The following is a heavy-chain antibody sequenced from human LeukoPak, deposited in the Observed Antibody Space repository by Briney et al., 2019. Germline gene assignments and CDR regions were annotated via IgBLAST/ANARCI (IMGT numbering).Heavy chain of an antibody. V-gene: IGHV3-30*04. D-gene: IGHD3-22*01. CDR2: ISYDGSNK. Sequence: GGSLRLSCAASGFTFSSYAMHWVRQAPGKGLEWVAVISYDGSNKYYADSMKGRFTISRDNAKNSLYLQMNSLRAEDTAVYYCARDLYRIVVVPHYFDYWGQGTLVTVSS. CDR1: GFTFSSYA. J-gene: IGHJ4*02. CDR3: ARDLYRIVVVPHYFDY.